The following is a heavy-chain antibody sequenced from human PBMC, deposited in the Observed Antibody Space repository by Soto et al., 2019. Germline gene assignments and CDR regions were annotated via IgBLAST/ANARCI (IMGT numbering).Heavy chain of an antibody. V-gene: IGHV1-18*01. CDR1: GYIFTTYS. J-gene: IGHJ5*02. D-gene: IGHD3-10*01. CDR3: AREAFGVQASWFHP. Sequence: QIQLVQSGSEVRMPGASVKVSCKASGYIFTTYSITWVRQAPGQGLEWMGWVSASNGKTNSAQKFEDRVTMTTDTTTTPANMELRSLRSDDPAVYYCAREAFGVQASWFHPWSQGTLVTVSS. CDR2: VSASNGKT.